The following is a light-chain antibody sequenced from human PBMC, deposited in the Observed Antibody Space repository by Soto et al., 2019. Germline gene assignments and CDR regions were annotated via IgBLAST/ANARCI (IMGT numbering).Light chain of an antibody. CDR3: QHYKSYSSS. CDR2: DAS. V-gene: IGKV1-5*01. J-gene: IGKJ1*01. Sequence: DIQMTQSPSTLSASVGDRVTITCRASQSIVTWLAWYQQKPGRAPKLLIYDASSLESGVPLRFSGSGSGTKFTLTISSLQPDDFATYYCQHYKSYSSSFGQGTKVEIK. CDR1: QSIVTW.